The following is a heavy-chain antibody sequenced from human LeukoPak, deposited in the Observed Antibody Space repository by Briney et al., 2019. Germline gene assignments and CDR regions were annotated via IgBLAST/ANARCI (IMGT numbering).Heavy chain of an antibody. Sequence: GGSLRLSCAASGFTFDDYAMHWVRQAPGKGLEWVSGISWNSGSIGYADSVKGRFTISRVNAKNSLYLQMNSLRAEDTALYYCAKTPMDRYCSSTSCYYFDYWGQGTLVTVSS. D-gene: IGHD2-2*01. CDR1: GFTFDDYA. J-gene: IGHJ4*02. CDR3: AKTPMDRYCSSTSCYYFDY. CDR2: ISWNSGSI. V-gene: IGHV3-9*01.